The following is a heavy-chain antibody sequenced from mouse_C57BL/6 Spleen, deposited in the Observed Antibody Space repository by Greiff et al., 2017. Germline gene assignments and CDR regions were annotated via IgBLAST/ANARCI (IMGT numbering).Heavy chain of an antibody. D-gene: IGHD1-1*01. CDR1: GFSLSTFWMA. CDR3: ARSYYYGSGRYFDV. Sequence: QVTLKVSGPGILQPSQTLSLSCSSSGFSLSTFWMAVGWIRPPSGQGLEWLAHLWCDGGKYYNQALKSRPTNSNVTSKDNIFLKIANVETADAATYYCARSYYYGSGRYFDVWGTGTTVTVSS. J-gene: IGHJ1*03. CDR2: LWCDGGK. V-gene: IGHV8-8*01.